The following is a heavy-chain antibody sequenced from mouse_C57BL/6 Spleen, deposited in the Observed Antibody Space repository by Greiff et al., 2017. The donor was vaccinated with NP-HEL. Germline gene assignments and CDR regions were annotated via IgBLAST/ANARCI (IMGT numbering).Heavy chain of an antibody. CDR1: GYTFTGYW. J-gene: IGHJ2*01. CDR3: ARSRPYYYGSSYYFDY. Sequence: VQLQQSGAELMKPGASVKLSCKATGYTFTGYWIEWVKQRPGHGLEWIGEILPGSGSTNYNEKFKGKATFTADTSSNTAYMQLSSLTTEDSAIYYCARSRPYYYGSSYYFDYWGQGTTLTVSS. CDR2: ILPGSGST. V-gene: IGHV1-9*01. D-gene: IGHD1-1*01.